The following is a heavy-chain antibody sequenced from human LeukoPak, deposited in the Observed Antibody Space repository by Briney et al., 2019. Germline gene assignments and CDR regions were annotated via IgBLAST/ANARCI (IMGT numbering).Heavy chain of an antibody. CDR1: GGTFSSYA. CDR3: ASSMVRGVILPGYYYYMDV. D-gene: IGHD3-10*01. Sequence: GASVKVSCKASGGTFSSYAISWVRQAPGQGLEWMGGIIPIFGTANYAQKFQGRVTITADKSTSTAYMELSSLRSEDTAVYYCASSMVRGVILPGYYYYMDVWGKGTTVTISS. V-gene: IGHV1-69*06. CDR2: IIPIFGTA. J-gene: IGHJ6*03.